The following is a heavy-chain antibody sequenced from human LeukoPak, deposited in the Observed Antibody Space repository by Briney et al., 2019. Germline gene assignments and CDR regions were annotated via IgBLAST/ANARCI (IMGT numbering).Heavy chain of an antibody. CDR1: GFTFSNFA. CDR2: ISGSGGST. D-gene: IGHD3-10*01. J-gene: IGHJ4*02. V-gene: IGHV3-23*01. Sequence: QSGGSLRLSCAASGFTFSNFAMSWVRQAPGKGLEWVSIISGSGGSTYYADSVKGRFTISRDNAKNSLFLQMNSLRAEDTAVYYCARDDAVTGYFGSGIDYWGQGTLVTVSS. CDR3: ARDDAVTGYFGSGIDY.